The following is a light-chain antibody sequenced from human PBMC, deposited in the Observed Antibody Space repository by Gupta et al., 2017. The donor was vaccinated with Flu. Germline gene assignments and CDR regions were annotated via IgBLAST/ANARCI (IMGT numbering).Light chain of an antibody. CDR2: SGS. CDR3: QQDNSYPRT. V-gene: IGKV1-9*01. CDR1: QDISSY. J-gene: IGKJ2*02. Sequence: DTQLIQSPSFLSASVGDRVTITCRASQDISSYLAWYQQRPGKAPRLLIYSGSTLQSGVLSRFSGSGFGTEFTLTISIRHPEDFATYYCQQDNSYPRTFGQGTKMEI.